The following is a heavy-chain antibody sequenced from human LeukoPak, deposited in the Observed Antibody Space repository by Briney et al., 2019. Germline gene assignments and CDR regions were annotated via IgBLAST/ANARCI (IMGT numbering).Heavy chain of an antibody. D-gene: IGHD3-22*01. CDR3: AREFSSGYYPYYYYYGMDV. CDR1: GFTFDDYG. CDR2: INWNGGST. Sequence: GGSLRLSCAASGFTFDDYGMSWVRQAPGKGLEWVSGINWNGGSTGYADSVKGRFTISRDNAKNSLYLQMNSLRAEDTALYYCAREFSSGYYPYYYYYGMDVWGQGTTVTVSS. J-gene: IGHJ6*02. V-gene: IGHV3-20*04.